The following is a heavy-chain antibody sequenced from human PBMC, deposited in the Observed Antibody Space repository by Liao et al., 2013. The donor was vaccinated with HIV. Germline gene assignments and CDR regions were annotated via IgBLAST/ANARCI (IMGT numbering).Heavy chain of an antibody. D-gene: IGHD3-22*01. V-gene: IGHV4-30-2*02. CDR1: RGSMGSNA. CDR2: IYQSGNA. Sequence: QLHLQESGSGLVKPSQNLSLTCGISRGSMGSNAWAWIRQPPGKGLEWIGYIYQSGNAYYNPALKGRVAISMDRSKNQFSLKVNSVTAADTAVYFCARYRSGYDDGFDIWGQGTMVTVSS. CDR3: ARYRSGYDDGFDI. J-gene: IGHJ3*02.